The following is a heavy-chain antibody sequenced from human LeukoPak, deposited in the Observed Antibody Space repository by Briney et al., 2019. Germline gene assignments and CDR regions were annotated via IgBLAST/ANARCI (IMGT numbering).Heavy chain of an antibody. J-gene: IGHJ3*02. CDR3: ARWEHGIVGAKDAFDI. CDR2: INTNTGDP. Sequence: ASVKVSCKASGYTFTSYAMNWVRQAPGQGLEWMGWINTNTGDPTYAQGFTGRFVFSLDTSVSTAYLQISSLKAEDTAVYYCARWEHGIVGAKDAFDIWGQGTMVTVSS. CDR1: GYTFTSYA. V-gene: IGHV7-4-1*02. D-gene: IGHD1-26*01.